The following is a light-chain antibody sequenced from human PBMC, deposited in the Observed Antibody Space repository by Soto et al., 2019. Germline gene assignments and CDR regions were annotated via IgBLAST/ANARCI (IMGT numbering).Light chain of an antibody. CDR1: SSNIGGNS. CDR2: DDN. CDR3: GSWDSSLSAYV. J-gene: IGLJ1*01. V-gene: IGLV1-51*01. Sequence: QSVLTQPPSVSAAPGQKVTISCSGSSSNIGGNSVYWYQQLPGTAPKLLIYDDNKRPSGIPDRFSGSKSGTSATLGITGFQTGDEADYYCGSWDSSLSAYVFGTGTTV.